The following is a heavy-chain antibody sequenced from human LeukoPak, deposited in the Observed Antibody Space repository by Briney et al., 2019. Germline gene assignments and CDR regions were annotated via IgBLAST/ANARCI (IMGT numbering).Heavy chain of an antibody. CDR2: ISYDAAVK. J-gene: IGHJ4*02. D-gene: IGHD2-15*01. CDR3: ARDFSTWYSIDY. Sequence: GRSLRLSCAVSGFTLRSYAIHWVRQAPGKGLQWVAFISYDAAVKYYADSVRGRFTVSRDNSKDTLSLQMNSLRPEDTAVYYCARDFSTWYSIDYWGRGTLVIVSS. V-gene: IGHV3-30-3*01. CDR1: GFTLRSYA.